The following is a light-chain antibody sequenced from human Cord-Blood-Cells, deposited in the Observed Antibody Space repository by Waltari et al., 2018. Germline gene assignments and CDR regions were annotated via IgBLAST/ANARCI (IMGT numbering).Light chain of an antibody. Sequence: QSALTQPASVSGSPGQSITISCTGTSSDVGGYNYVSLYQQHPAKAPKLMIYDVSKRPSGVSNRFSGSKSGNTASLAISGLQAEDEADYYCSSYTSSSTWVFGGGTKLTAL. CDR2: DVS. J-gene: IGLJ3*02. CDR1: SSDVGGYNY. CDR3: SSYTSSSTWV. V-gene: IGLV2-14*01.